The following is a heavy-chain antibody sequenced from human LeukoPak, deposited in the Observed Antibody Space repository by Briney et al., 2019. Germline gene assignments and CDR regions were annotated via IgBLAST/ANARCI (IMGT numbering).Heavy chain of an antibody. CDR3: VRTEVSSGSEDY. CDR2: IYYSGST. Sequence: PSETLSLTCTVSGDSISGYYWSWIRQPPGEGLQWIGYIYYSGSTYYNPSLKSRVTISLDTSKNQFSLKLSSVTAADTAVYYCVRTEVSSGSEDYWGQGTLVTVSS. D-gene: IGHD6-19*01. V-gene: IGHV4-59*08. CDR1: GDSISGYY. J-gene: IGHJ4*02.